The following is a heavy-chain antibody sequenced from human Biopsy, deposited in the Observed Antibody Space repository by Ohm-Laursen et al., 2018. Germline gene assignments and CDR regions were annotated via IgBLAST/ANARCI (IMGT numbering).Heavy chain of an antibody. CDR1: GFPFTGFS. J-gene: IGHJ4*02. CDR2: ISWSSAHI. CDR3: VKATASYDSRGYYYDY. D-gene: IGHD3-22*01. Sequence: SLRLSCTAFGFPFTGFSMDWVRQAPGKGLEWVSGISWSSAHIDYADSVKGRFTISRDNAKKSLYLQMNSLRAEDTALYYCVKATASYDSRGYYYDYWGQGTLVTVSS. V-gene: IGHV3-9*01.